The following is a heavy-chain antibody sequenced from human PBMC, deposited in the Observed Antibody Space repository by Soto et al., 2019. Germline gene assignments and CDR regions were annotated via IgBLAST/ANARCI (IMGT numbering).Heavy chain of an antibody. CDR2: LYNTGST. V-gene: IGHV4-59*01. CDR1: GASISRYY. Sequence: PSETLSLTCTVSGASISRYYWSWIRQSPGKGLEWIGYLYNTGSTIYNPSLKSRVTISVDTSKNQFSLKMNSVTAADTAVYYCARDLWCYCGVDCYPLYVCGQGTTVTGSS. J-gene: IGHJ6*02. CDR3: ARDLWCYCGVDCYPLYV. D-gene: IGHD2-21*02.